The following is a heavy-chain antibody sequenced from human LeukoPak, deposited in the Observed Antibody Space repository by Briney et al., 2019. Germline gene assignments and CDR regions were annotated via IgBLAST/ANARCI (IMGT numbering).Heavy chain of an antibody. J-gene: IGHJ4*02. CDR1: GYIFTSYW. CDR3: ARRRYYDSSGYPGEYYFDY. Sequence: GASLQISCKGSGYIFTSYWIGWVRPLPGKGLEWMGIIYPGDSDTRYSPSFQGQVTISADKSISTAYLQWSSLKASDTAMYYCARRRYYDSSGYPGEYYFDYWGQGTLVTVSS. D-gene: IGHD3-22*01. CDR2: IYPGDSDT. V-gene: IGHV5-51*01.